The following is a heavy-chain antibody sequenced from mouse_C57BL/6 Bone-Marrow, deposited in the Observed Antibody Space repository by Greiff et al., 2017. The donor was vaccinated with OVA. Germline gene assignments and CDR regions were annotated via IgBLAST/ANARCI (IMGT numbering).Heavy chain of an antibody. D-gene: IGHD2-4*01. V-gene: IGHV1-81*01. Sequence: VQLVESGAELARPGASVKLSCKASGYTFTSYGISWVKQRTGQGLEWIGAIYPISGNTYSNEKFKGKATLTADKSSSTAYMELRSLTSEDSAVYFCARCGGLRRGNYFDYWGQGTTLTVSS. CDR3: ARCGGLRRGNYFDY. CDR2: IYPISGNT. J-gene: IGHJ2*01. CDR1: GYTFTSYG.